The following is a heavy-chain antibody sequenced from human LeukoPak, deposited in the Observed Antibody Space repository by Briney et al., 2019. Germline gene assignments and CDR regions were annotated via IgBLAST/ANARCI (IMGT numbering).Heavy chain of an antibody. D-gene: IGHD3-22*01. V-gene: IGHV1-69*05. J-gene: IGHJ5*02. CDR3: ARDRLDSSGYYYEMGFDP. CDR1: GGTFSSYA. CDR2: IIPIFGTA. Sequence: VASVKVSCKASGGTFSSYAISWVRQAPGQGLEWMGGIIPIFGTANYAQKFQGRVTITTDESTSTAYMELSSLRSEDTAVYYCARDRLDSSGYYYEMGFDPWGQGTLVTVSS.